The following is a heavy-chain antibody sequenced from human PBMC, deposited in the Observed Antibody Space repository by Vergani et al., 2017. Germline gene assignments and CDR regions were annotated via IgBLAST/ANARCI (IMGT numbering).Heavy chain of an antibody. CDR2: VSFRGDT. D-gene: IGHD6-13*01. CDR3: ARAPVGYSSSWPGWFDP. V-gene: IGHV4-59*08. J-gene: IGHJ5*02. CDR1: GASVNSYY. Sequence: QVKLQESGPGLVKPSETLSLTCTVSGASVNSYYWSWIRQPPGKGLEWMGYVSFRGDTLYDPSVKGRMTISVDTSKNQFSLKLSSVTAADTAVYYCARAPVGYSSSWPGWFDPWGQGTLVTVSS.